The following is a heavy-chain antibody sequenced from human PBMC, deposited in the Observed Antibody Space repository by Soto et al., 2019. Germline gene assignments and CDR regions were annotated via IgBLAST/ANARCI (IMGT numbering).Heavy chain of an antibody. D-gene: IGHD3-3*01. V-gene: IGHV4-59*11. J-gene: IGHJ4*02. CDR2: IYHSGST. CDR3: ARLPHYDFWSGYQPAFDY. Sequence: PSETLSLTCTVSGGSINNHDWSWIRQPPGKGLEWIGEIYHSGSTNYNPSLKSRVTISVDKSKNQFSLKLSSVTAADTAVYYCARLPHYDFWSGYQPAFDYWGQGTLVTVSS. CDR1: GGSINNHD.